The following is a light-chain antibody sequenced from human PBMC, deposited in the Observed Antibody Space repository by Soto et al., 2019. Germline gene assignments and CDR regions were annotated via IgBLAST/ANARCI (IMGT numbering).Light chain of an antibody. Sequence: QSALTQPASVSGSPGQSIAISCTGTSSDVGRYDYVSWYQQHPGKAPKLMIYDVSNRPSGISNRFSGSKSGNTASLTISGLQAEDEPDYYCSSYRDTGTLVVFGGGTKLTVL. V-gene: IGLV2-14*01. CDR3: SSYRDTGTLVV. CDR2: DVS. CDR1: SSDVGRYDY. J-gene: IGLJ3*02.